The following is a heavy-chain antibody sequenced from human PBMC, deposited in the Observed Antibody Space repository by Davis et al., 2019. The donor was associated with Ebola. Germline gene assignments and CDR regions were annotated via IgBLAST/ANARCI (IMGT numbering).Heavy chain of an antibody. Sequence: PGGSLRLSCAASGFSFRNYAIHWVRQAPGKGLEWVAVISYDGSRKNYADSVQGRFTISRDNSKKTLSLQMNSLRVEDTAVYYCAREFADTPMYYYYYMDVWGKGTTVTVSS. CDR1: GFSFRNYA. V-gene: IGHV3-30*04. D-gene: IGHD5-18*01. CDR2: ISYDGSRK. J-gene: IGHJ6*03. CDR3: AREFADTPMYYYYYMDV.